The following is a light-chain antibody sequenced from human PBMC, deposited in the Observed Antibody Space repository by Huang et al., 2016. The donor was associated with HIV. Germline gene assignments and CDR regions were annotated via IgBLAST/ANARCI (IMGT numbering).Light chain of an antibody. CDR2: AAS. CDR3: QQSYSTASS. J-gene: IGKJ5*01. V-gene: IGKV1-39*01. CDR1: QSSSSY. Sequence: DIQMTQSPSSLSASVGDRVTITCRASQSSSSYLHWYQQQPGKAPKLLIYAASSWQSGVPSRFSGRGSGTDFTLTISSLQPEDFATYYCQQSYSTASSFGQGTRLEIK.